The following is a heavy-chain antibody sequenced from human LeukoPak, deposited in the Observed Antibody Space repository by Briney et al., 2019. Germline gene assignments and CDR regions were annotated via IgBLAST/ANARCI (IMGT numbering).Heavy chain of an antibody. V-gene: IGHV5-51*01. J-gene: IGHJ4*02. CDR1: GYSFTSYW. Sequence: GASLQISCKGSGYSFTSYWIGWVRQMPGKGLEWMGIIYPGDSDTRYSPSFQGQVTISADKSISTAYLQWSSLNPSDPPMYYFFGYSYVCGNSYYFDNGGQGPLVPVSS. CDR2: IYPGDSDT. CDR3: FGYSYVCGNSYYFDN. D-gene: IGHD5-18*01.